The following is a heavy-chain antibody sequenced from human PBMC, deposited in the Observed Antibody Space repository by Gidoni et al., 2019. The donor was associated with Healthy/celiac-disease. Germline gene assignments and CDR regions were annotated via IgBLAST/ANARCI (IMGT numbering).Heavy chain of an antibody. Sequence: EVQLVASGGGLVKPGGSLRLYCSASGFTFSSYSMNWVRQAPGKGLEWVSFISSSSSYIYYADSVKGRFTISRDNAKNSLYLQMNSLRAEDTAVYYCARKASGGDYWGQGTLVTVSS. V-gene: IGHV3-21*01. J-gene: IGHJ4*02. CDR1: GFTFSSYS. CDR2: ISSSSSYI. CDR3: ARKASGGDY. D-gene: IGHD3-10*01.